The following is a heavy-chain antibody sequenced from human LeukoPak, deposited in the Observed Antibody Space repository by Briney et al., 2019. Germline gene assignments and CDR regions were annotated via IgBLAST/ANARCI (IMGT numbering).Heavy chain of an antibody. CDR3: ARGQTYCSGGSCYPLSYAFDI. D-gene: IGHD2-15*01. CDR1: GGTFSSYA. Sequence: SVKVSFKASGGTFSSYAISWVRQAPGQGLEWMGGIIPIFGTANYAQKFQGRVTITADKSTSTAYMELSSLRSEDTAVYYCARGQTYCSGGSCYPLSYAFDIWGQGTMVTVSS. J-gene: IGHJ3*02. V-gene: IGHV1-69*06. CDR2: IIPIFGTA.